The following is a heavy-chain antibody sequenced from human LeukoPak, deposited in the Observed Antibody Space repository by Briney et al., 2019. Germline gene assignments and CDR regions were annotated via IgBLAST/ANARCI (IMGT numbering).Heavy chain of an antibody. V-gene: IGHV4-59*08. CDR3: ARHSSYPYYFDY. CDR2: IYYSGST. CDR1: GGSISSYY. J-gene: IGHJ4*02. Sequence: SETLSLTCTVSGGSISSYYWSWIRQPPGKGLEWIGYIYYSGSTNYNPSLKSRVTISVDTSKNQFSLKLSSVTAADTAVYYCARHSSYPYYFDYWGQGTLVTVSS. D-gene: IGHD2-15*01.